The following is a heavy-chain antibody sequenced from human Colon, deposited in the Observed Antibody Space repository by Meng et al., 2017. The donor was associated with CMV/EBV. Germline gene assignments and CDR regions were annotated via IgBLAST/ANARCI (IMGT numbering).Heavy chain of an antibody. CDR1: GYNFDIFG. V-gene: IGHV1-18*01. CDR2: VSAENGNT. D-gene: IGHD4-17*01. Sequence: CKASGYNFDIFGVTWVRQAPGQGLEWMGWVSAENGNTNYAQKFQGRVTVTTDTSTKTAYMELRSLRSDDSAVYYCARAGAAVTTYFDMWGQGTLVTVSS. CDR3: ARAGAAVTTYFDM. J-gene: IGHJ4*02.